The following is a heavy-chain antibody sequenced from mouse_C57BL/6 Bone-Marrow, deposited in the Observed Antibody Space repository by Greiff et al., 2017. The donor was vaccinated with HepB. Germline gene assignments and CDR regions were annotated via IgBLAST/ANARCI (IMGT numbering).Heavy chain of an antibody. CDR1: GYTFTSYG. D-gene: IGHD1-1*01. J-gene: IGHJ2*01. CDR3: AREGITSVGY. V-gene: IGHV1-81*01. CDR2: IYPRSGNT. Sequence: QVQLKESGAELARPGASVKLSCKASGYTFTSYGISWVKQRTGQGLEWIGEIYPRSGNTYYNEKFKGKATLTADKSSNTAYLELRSLTSEDSAVSVCAREGITSVGYWGQGTTLTVSS.